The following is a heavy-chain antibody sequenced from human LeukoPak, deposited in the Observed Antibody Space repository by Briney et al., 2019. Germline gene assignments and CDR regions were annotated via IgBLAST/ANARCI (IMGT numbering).Heavy chain of an antibody. Sequence: GGSLRLSCGVSGFTFSRFWISWVRQAPGKGLEWVANIKQDGDETNYVASVKGRFSISRDNAKNSLYLLMNTLRAEDTAVYYCARAPLERAGYYYYMDVWGKGTTVTVSS. V-gene: IGHV3-7*01. J-gene: IGHJ6*03. CDR3: ARAPLERAGYYYYMDV. CDR1: GFTFSRFW. CDR2: IKQDGDET. D-gene: IGHD1-1*01.